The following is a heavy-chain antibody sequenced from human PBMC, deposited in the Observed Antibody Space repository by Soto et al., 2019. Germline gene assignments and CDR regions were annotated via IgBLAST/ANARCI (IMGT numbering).Heavy chain of an antibody. Sequence: GASVKVSCKASGYTFTSYAMNWVRQAPGQGLEWMGWINTNTGNPTYAQGFTGRFVFSLDTSVSTAYLQICSLKAEDTAVYYCAREVGSIFGVVILTYFDYWGQGTLVTVSS. V-gene: IGHV7-4-1*01. CDR3: AREVGSIFGVVILTYFDY. J-gene: IGHJ4*02. CDR1: GYTFTSYA. D-gene: IGHD3-3*01. CDR2: INTNTGNP.